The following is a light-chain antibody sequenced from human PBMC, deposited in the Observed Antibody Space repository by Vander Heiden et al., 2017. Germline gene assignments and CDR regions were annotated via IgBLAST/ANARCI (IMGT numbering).Light chain of an antibody. CDR2: GTS. J-gene: IGKJ1*01. V-gene: IGKV3-20*01. CDR1: QRVGVTY. CDR3: QHYGDSLWT. Sequence: IVLTQSPGILSLSPGERATLSCRASQRVGVTYLAWYQQKAGQAPRLLIYGTSTRANGIPGRFSGSGSGTDFTLTISRLEPEDFAVYYCQHYGDSLWTFGQGTKVEIK.